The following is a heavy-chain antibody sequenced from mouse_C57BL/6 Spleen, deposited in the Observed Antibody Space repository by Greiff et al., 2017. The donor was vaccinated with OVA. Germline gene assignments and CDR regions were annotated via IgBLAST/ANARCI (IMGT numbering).Heavy chain of an antibody. CDR1: GYTFTSYW. Sequence: VQLQQPGAELVKPGASVKLSCKASGYTFTSYWMQWVKQRPGQGLEWIGEIDPSDSYTNYNQKFKGKATLTVDTSSSTAYMQLSSLTSEDSAVYYCARGNQDYEYGSYWGQGTTLTVSS. V-gene: IGHV1-50*01. CDR2: IDPSDSYT. D-gene: IGHD2-4*01. CDR3: ARGNQDYEYGSY. J-gene: IGHJ2*01.